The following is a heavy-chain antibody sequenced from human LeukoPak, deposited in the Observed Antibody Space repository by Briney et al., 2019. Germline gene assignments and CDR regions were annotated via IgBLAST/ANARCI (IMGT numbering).Heavy chain of an antibody. CDR3: ARDYCSSASCLFDY. J-gene: IGHJ4*02. D-gene: IGHD2-2*01. CDR1: GYSLTGYH. Sequence: ASVKVSCTASGYSLTGYHMHWVRQAPGQGLEWMGRINPNSGDTNYAQKFQGRVTMTRDTSISTAYMELSRLRSDDTAVYYCARDYCSSASCLFDYWGQGTLVTVSS. CDR2: INPNSGDT. V-gene: IGHV1-2*06.